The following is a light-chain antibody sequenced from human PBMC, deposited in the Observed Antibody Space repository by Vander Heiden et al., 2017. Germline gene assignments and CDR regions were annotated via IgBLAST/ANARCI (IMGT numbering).Light chain of an antibody. CDR3: QAWDSSTVV. Sequence: SYELTQPPPVSVSPGPTATITCPGAKLGDKYACWYQQKPGQSPVLVIYQDSKRPSGIPERFSGSNSGNTATLTISGTQAMDEDDYNCQAWDSSTVVFGGGTKLTVL. CDR1: KLGDKY. V-gene: IGLV3-1*01. CDR2: QDS. J-gene: IGLJ2*01.